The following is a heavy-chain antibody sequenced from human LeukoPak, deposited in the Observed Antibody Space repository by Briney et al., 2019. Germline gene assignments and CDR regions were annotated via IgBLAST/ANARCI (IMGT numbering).Heavy chain of an antibody. CDR2: ISGSGGST. Sequence: GGSLRLSCAVSGFTFSSYAMSWVRQAPGKGLEWVSGISGSGGSTDYADSVKGRFTISRDNSKNTLYLQMNSLRAEDTAVYHCAREQWLARGYFDYWGQGTLVTVSS. CDR3: AREQWLARGYFDY. D-gene: IGHD6-19*01. V-gene: IGHV3-23*01. J-gene: IGHJ4*02. CDR1: GFTFSSYA.